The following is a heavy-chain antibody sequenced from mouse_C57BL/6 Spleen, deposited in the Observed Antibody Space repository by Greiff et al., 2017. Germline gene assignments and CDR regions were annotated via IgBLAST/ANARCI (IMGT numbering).Heavy chain of an antibody. V-gene: IGHV1-52*01. CDR2: IDPSDSET. D-gene: IGHD1-1*01. Sequence: QVQLKQPGAELVRPGSSVKLSCKASGYTFTSYWMHWVKQRPIQGLEWIGNIDPSDSETHYNQKFKDKATLTVDKSSSTAYMQLSSLTSEDSAVYYWARGGIYDGSSPAWFAYWGQGTLVTVSA. CDR1: GYTFTSYW. J-gene: IGHJ3*01. CDR3: ARGGIYDGSSPAWFAY.